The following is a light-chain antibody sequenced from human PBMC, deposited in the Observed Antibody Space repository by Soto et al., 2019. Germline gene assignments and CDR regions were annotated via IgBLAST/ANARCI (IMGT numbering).Light chain of an antibody. V-gene: IGKV3-11*01. CDR1: QIVSSY. CDR2: DAS. J-gene: IGKJ2*01. Sequence: EIVLTQSPATLSLSPLESDTLSCRASQIVSSYLAWYQQKPGQAPRLLIYDASNRATGIPARFSGSGSGTDFTLTISSLEPEDFAVYYCQQRSNWPPYTFGQGTKLEIK. CDR3: QQRSNWPPYT.